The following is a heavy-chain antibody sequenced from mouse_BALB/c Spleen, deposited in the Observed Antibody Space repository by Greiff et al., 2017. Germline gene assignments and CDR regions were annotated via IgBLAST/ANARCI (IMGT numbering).Heavy chain of an antibody. V-gene: IGHV1S41*01. D-gene: IGHD3-1*01. J-gene: IGHJ4*01. CDR3: ARRGSSGPGAMDY. CDR1: GYTFTSHW. CDR2: IAPGSGST. Sequence: DLVKPGASVKLSCKASGYTFTSHWINWIKQRPGQGLEWIGRIAPGSGSTYYNEMFKGKATLTVDTSSSTAYIQLSSLSSEDSAVYFCARRGSSGPGAMDYWGQGTSVTVSS.